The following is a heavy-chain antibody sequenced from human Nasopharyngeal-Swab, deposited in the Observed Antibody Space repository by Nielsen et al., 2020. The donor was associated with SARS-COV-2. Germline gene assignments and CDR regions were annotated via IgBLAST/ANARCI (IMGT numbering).Heavy chain of an antibody. D-gene: IGHD6-13*01. J-gene: IGHJ5*01. CDR3: ARDKVASSGTLHWFDS. CDR2: IYYSGIT. V-gene: IGHV4-31*03. CDR1: GGSISGGGYY. Sequence: SETLSLTCTVSGGSISGGGYYWSWIRQHPGKGLEWIGYIYYSGITYYNPSLKSRLIISIDTSKNQFSLNLTSVTPADTAVYYCARDKVASSGTLHWFDSWGQGTRVTASS.